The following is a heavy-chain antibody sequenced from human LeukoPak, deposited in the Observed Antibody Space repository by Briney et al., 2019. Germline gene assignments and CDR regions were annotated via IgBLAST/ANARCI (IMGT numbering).Heavy chain of an antibody. V-gene: IGHV1-46*01. CDR2: INPSAGST. CDR3: ARVADAFDF. CDR1: GYTLTRYY. J-gene: IGHJ3*01. Sequence: ASVKVSSKASGYTLTRYYIQWVRQAPGQGLQWMGGINPSAGSTSYAQKFQGRVTMTRDMSTSTVYMELSSLRSEDSAVYYCARVADAFDFWGQGTMVTVSS.